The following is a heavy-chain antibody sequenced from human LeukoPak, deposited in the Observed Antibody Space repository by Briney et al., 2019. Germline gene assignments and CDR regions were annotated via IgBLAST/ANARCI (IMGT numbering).Heavy chain of an antibody. CDR1: SGSISTSNYY. Sequence: PSETLSLTCTVSSGSISTSNYYWGWVRQPPGKALEWIGNIFYSGSTYYSPSLKSRVTISLDTSRNQFSLKLNSVTAADTAVYYCARDGGSYYAAFDYWGQGTLVTVSS. D-gene: IGHD1-26*01. J-gene: IGHJ4*02. CDR2: IFYSGST. V-gene: IGHV4-39*07. CDR3: ARDGGSYYAAFDY.